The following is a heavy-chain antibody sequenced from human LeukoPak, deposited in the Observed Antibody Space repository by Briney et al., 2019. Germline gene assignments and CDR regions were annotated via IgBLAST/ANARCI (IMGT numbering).Heavy chain of an antibody. D-gene: IGHD5-12*01. J-gene: IGHJ3*02. V-gene: IGHV3-21*01. Sequence: GGSLRLSCAASGFTFSSYSMNWVRQAPGKGLEWVSSISSSSSYIYCADSVKGRSTISRDNAKNSLYLQMNSLRAEDTAVYYCARDPSGYSGYDDAFDIWGQGTMVTVSS. CDR2: ISSSSSYI. CDR3: ARDPSGYSGYDDAFDI. CDR1: GFTFSSYS.